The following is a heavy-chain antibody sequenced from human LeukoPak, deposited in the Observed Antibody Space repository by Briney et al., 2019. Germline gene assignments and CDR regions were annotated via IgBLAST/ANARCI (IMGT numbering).Heavy chain of an antibody. CDR1: GFTFGDYA. V-gene: IGHV3-30*04. D-gene: IGHD5-24*01. J-gene: IGHJ4*02. CDR3: AKDFGEMATTSCDY. CDR2: ISYDGSNK. Sequence: QAGGSLRLSCTASGFTFGDYAMSWVRQAPGKGLEWVAVISYDGSNKYYADSVKGRFTISRDNSKNTLYLQMNSLRAEDTAVYYCAKDFGEMATTSCDYWGQGTLVTVSS.